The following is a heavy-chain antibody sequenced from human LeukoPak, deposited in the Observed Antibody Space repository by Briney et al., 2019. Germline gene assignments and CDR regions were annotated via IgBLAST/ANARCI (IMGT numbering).Heavy chain of an antibody. CDR2: MNPNSGNT. D-gene: IGHD2-2*01. CDR3: ATSPVGSRVWFDP. CDR1: GYTFTSYD. V-gene: IGHV1-8*01. J-gene: IGHJ5*02. Sequence: ASVKVSCKASGYTFTSYDFNWVRQATGQRPEWMGWMNPNSGNTGYAQKFQGRVTMTRNTSISTAYMELSSLRSEDTAVYYCATSPVGSRVWFDPWGQGTLVTVSS.